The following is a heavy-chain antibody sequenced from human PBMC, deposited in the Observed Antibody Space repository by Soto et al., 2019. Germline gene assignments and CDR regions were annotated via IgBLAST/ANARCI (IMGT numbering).Heavy chain of an antibody. CDR3: ATANVSTPGGRFDG. D-gene: IGHD3-9*01. CDR2: IIPILNLV. CDR1: GDSFNDYA. V-gene: IGHV1-69*01. Sequence: VQLEQSETEVRKPGSSVKLSCTTSGDSFNDYAISWVRQAPGQGLEWMVGIIPILNLVRYAEKFQGRFTISATDSKGTALLEVTRLRSDATATYYGATANVSTPGGRFDGWGLGTTVSVSS. J-gene: IGHJ6*02.